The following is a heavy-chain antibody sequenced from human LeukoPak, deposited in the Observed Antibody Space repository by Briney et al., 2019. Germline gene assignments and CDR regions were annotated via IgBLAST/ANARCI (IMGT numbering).Heavy chain of an antibody. J-gene: IGHJ5*02. CDR1: GGSISSGSYY. V-gene: IGHV4-61*02. Sequence: SQTLSLTCTVSGGSISSGSYYWSWIRQPAEKGLEWIGRTYTSGSTNYNPSLKSRVTISVDTSKSQFSLKLSSVTAADTAVYYCARGEGYCSGGSCYWWFDPWGQGTLVTVSS. CDR2: TYTSGST. CDR3: ARGEGYCSGGSCYWWFDP. D-gene: IGHD2-15*01.